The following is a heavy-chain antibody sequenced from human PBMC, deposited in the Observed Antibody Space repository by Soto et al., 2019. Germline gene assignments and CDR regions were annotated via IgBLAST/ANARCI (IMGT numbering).Heavy chain of an antibody. CDR2: ISAGSGST. CDR3: AKGWGDY. Sequence: EVRLLESGGGLVGPGGSLRLSCVASGFTLSSYVTSWVRQAPGKGLEWVSGISAGSGSTHYADSVKGRFTISRDDSKNPLYLQMNILRVEDTALYYCAKGWGDYWGQGTGVTVPS. J-gene: IGHJ4*02. CDR1: GFTLSSYV. D-gene: IGHD1-26*01. V-gene: IGHV3-23*01.